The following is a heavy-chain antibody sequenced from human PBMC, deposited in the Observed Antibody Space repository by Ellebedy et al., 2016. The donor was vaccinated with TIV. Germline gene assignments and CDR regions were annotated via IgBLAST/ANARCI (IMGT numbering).Heavy chain of an antibody. J-gene: IGHJ4*02. CDR3: ARESGGPYYDFWSGYFPQLDY. Sequence: AASVKVSCKASGYTFTSYYMHWVRQAPGQGLEWLGIINPSGGSTSYAQKLQGRVTMTRDTSTSTVYMELSSLRSEDTAVYYCARESGGPYYDFWSGYFPQLDYWGQGTLVTVSS. D-gene: IGHD3-3*01. CDR1: GYTFTSYY. CDR2: INPSGGST. V-gene: IGHV1-46*04.